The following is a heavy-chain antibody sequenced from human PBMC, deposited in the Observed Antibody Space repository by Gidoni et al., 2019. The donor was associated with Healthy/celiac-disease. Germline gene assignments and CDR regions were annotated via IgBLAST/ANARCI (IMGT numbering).Heavy chain of an antibody. V-gene: IGHV1-69*01. CDR1: GGTFSSYA. D-gene: IGHD2-2*01. CDR2: IIPIFGTA. J-gene: IGHJ4*02. CDR3: ASSNTYCSSTSCYDSADGREKFDY. Sequence: QVQLVQSGAEVKKPGSSVKVSCKASGGTFSSYAISWVRQAPGQGLEWMGGIIPIFGTANYAKKFQGRVTITADESTSTAYMELSSLRSEDTAVYYCASSNTYCSSTSCYDSADGREKFDYWGQGTLVTVSS.